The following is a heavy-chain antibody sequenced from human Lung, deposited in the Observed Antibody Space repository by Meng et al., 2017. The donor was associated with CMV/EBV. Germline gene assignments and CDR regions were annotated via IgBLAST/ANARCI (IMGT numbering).Heavy chain of an antibody. Sequence: LXCTGSGCLISNYYWSWIRQTPGKGLEWMGYIYYTGSTNYNPSLKSRVTISLDTPKNQFSLKLSSVTAADTAVYYCARVVKDIVVVPAAIWFDPWG. CDR3: ARVVKDIVVVPAAIWFDP. CDR1: GCLISNYY. J-gene: IGHJ5*02. CDR2: IYYTGST. D-gene: IGHD2-2*01. V-gene: IGHV4-59*01.